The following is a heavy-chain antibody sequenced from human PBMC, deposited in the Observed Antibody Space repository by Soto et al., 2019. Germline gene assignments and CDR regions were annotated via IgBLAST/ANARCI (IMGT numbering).Heavy chain of an antibody. CDR2: VYHTGST. CDR1: GGSFSGYY. J-gene: IGHJ4*02. Sequence: SETLSLTCAGYGGSFSGYYWTWIRQPPGTGLEWIGEVYHTGSTNYDPSFKSRVTISVDISNNLFSLSLTSVTAADTAFYYCASHIPGSSTLAYWGQGTLVTVSS. CDR3: ASHIPGSSTLAY. D-gene: IGHD1-26*01. V-gene: IGHV4-34*01.